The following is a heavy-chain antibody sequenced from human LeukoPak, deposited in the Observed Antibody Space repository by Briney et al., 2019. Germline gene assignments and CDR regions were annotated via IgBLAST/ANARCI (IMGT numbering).Heavy chain of an antibody. V-gene: IGHV4-31*03. CDR2: IYYSGNT. CDR1: GGSISSGGYY. J-gene: IGHJ6*03. D-gene: IGHD5-18*01. Sequence: SQTLSLTCTVSGGSISSGGYYLSWIRQHPGKGLEWLGYIYYSGNTYYNPSLKSRVTISVDRSKNQFSLKLSSVTAADTAVYYCASQSVGTIQLRPRAYYYYMDVWGKGTTVSVSS. CDR3: ASQSVGTIQLRPRAYYYYMDV.